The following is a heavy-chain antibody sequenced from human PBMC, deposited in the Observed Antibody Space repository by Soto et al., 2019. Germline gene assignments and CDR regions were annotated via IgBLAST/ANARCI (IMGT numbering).Heavy chain of an antibody. CDR3: ARALAGHTSKTGTDAFDI. CDR2: IYFSGSA. CDR1: GGSIFSGDYY. D-gene: IGHD2-2*02. J-gene: IGHJ3*02. V-gene: IGHV4-30-4*01. Sequence: QVHLQESGPGLVKPSQTLSLTCTVSGGSIFSGDYYWSWIRQPPGKGPEWIACIYFSGSAYYSPSLQSRVTISVDTSTNQFYLKLDSVAAADTAVYYCARALAGHTSKTGTDAFDIWGQGTMVTVSS.